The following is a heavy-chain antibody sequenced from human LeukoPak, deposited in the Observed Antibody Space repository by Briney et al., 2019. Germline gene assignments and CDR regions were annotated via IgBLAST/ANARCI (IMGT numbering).Heavy chain of an antibody. CDR1: GYTFSSFG. CDR2: ISAYNGDT. CDR3: ARDPFYDTVGGSYRPLDY. J-gene: IGHJ4*02. Sequence: ASVKVSCKTSGYTFSSFGITWVRQAPGQGLEWMGWISAYNGDTNYVEKLRGRVTMTTDRSTATAYMELRSLTSDDTAMYYCARDPFYDTVGGSYRPLDYWGXGTLVTVSS. D-gene: IGHD3-16*02. V-gene: IGHV1-18*01.